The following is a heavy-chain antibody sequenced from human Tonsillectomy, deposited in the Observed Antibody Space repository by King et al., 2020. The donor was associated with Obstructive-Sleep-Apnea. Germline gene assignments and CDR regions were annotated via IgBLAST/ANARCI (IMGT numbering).Heavy chain of an antibody. CDR2: IYPGDSDT. D-gene: IGHD6-19*01. J-gene: IGHJ6*02. Sequence: VQLVESGAEVKKPGESLKISCKGSGYSFTSYWIGWVRQMPGKGLDWMGIIYPGDSDTRYSPSFQGQVTISADKSISTAYLQGRSLKASDTAMYYCARLDSGWYYGMDVWGQGTTVTVSS. CDR3: ARLDSGWYYGMDV. V-gene: IGHV5-51*01. CDR1: GYSFTSYW.